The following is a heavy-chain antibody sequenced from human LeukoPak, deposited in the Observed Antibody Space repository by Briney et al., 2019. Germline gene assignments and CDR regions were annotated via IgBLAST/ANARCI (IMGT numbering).Heavy chain of an antibody. J-gene: IGHJ4*02. Sequence: PSETLSLTCAVYGGSFSGYYWSWIRQPPGKGLEWIGEINHSGSTNYNPSLKSRVTISVDTSKNQFSLKLSSVTAADTAVYYCARGTTYYDFWSGYSQLDYWGQGTLVTVSS. V-gene: IGHV4-34*01. CDR3: ARGTTYYDFWSGYSQLDY. CDR2: INHSGST. CDR1: GGSFSGYY. D-gene: IGHD3-3*01.